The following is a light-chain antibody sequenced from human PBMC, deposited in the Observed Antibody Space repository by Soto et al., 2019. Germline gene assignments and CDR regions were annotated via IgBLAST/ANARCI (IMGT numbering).Light chain of an antibody. Sequence: AIQMTQSPSSLSTSVGDRVTITCRASQGIRNELGWYQQKPGKAPKLLLYGASSLQSGVPSRFSGSGSGTDFTLTISSLQPEDVATYYCLQDYTYPYTFGQGTKLEIK. J-gene: IGKJ2*01. CDR3: LQDYTYPYT. V-gene: IGKV1-6*01. CDR2: GAS. CDR1: QGIRNE.